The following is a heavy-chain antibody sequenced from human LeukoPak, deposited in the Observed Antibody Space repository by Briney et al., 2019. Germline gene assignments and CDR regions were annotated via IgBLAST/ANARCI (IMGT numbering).Heavy chain of an antibody. CDR1: GGSISSGDYY. CDR2: IYYSGST. CDR3: ARKERWLQHDY. Sequence: SETLSLTCTVSGGSISSGDYYWSWIRQSPGKGLEWIGYIYYSGSTYYNPSLKSRVTISVDTSKNQFSLKLGSVTAADTAVYYCARKERWLQHDYWGQGTLVTVSS. V-gene: IGHV4-30-4*01. J-gene: IGHJ4*02. D-gene: IGHD5-24*01.